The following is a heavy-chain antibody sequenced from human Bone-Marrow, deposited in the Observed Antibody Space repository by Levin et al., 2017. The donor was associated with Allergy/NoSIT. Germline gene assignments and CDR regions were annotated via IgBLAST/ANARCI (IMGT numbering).Heavy chain of an antibody. J-gene: IGHJ4*02. CDR2: ISSGGTTT. D-gene: IGHD5-12*01. CDR3: ASGGDIGSDIYYFEY. CDR1: GFTFKRYE. Sequence: QAGESLKISCAASGFTFKRYEMNWVRQAPGKGLEWVSYISSGGTTTYYADSVKGRFTISRDNAKNSLSLQMNSLRAEDTAVYYCASGGDIGSDIYYFEYWGQGTLITVSS. V-gene: IGHV3-48*03.